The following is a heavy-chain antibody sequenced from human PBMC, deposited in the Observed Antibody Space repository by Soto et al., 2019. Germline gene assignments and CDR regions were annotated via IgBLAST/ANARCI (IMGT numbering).Heavy chain of an antibody. CDR2: INNDGSIT. J-gene: IGHJ5*02. CDR1: GFTFSNYW. V-gene: IGHV3-74*01. Sequence: EVQLVESGGGLVQPGGSLRLSCAASGFTFSNYWMHWVRQAPGKGLVWVSHINNDGSITNYADSVKGRFTISRDNAKNTMYLHMNSLRAEDTAMYLCARDLTPYSSRWFDPWGQGTLVTVSS. CDR3: ARDLTPYSSRWFDP. D-gene: IGHD6-13*01.